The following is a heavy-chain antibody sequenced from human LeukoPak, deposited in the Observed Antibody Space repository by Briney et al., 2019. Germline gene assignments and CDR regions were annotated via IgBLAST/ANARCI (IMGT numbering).Heavy chain of an antibody. J-gene: IGHJ3*01. Sequence: PSETLSLTCAVYGGSFSGYYWSWIRQPPGKGLEWIGEINHSGSTNYNPSLKSRVTISVDKSKTQFSLKLTSVTAADTAVYYCARHITVSYDAFNLWGRGTMVTVSS. D-gene: IGHD6-19*01. CDR3: ARHITVSYDAFNL. CDR1: GGSFSGYY. V-gene: IGHV4-34*01. CDR2: INHSGST.